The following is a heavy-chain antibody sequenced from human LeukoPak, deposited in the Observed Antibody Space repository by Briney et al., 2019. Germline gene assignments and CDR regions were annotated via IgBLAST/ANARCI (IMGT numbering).Heavy chain of an antibody. CDR1: GFTFSSYG. D-gene: IGHD5-18*01. CDR3: ARDRSFYSYGYEALDY. V-gene: IGHV3-21*01. J-gene: IGHJ4*02. CDR2: ISSSSSYI. Sequence: GGSLRLSCAAAGFTFSSYGMNWVRQAPGKGLEWVSSISSSSSYIYYADSVKGRFTISRDNAKNSLYLQMNSLRAEDTAVYYCARDRSFYSYGYEALDYWGQGTLVTVSS.